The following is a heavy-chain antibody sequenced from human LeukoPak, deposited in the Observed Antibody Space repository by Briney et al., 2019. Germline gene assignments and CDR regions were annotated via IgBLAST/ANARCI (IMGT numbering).Heavy chain of an antibody. V-gene: IGHV3-23*01. J-gene: IGHJ3*02. CDR1: GFTVSSNC. CDR3: AKSSSGWYGDAFDI. D-gene: IGHD6-19*01. Sequence: GGSLRLSCVASGFTVSSNCMSWVCRAPGKGLEWVSALSGNGASTYYADSVKGRFTISRDNSKNTLYLQMSSLRAEDTAVYYCAKSSSGWYGDAFDIWGQGTMVTVSS. CDR2: LSGNGAST.